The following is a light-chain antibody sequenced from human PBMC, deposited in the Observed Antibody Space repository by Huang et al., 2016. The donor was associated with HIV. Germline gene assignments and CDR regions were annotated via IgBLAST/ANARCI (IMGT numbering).Light chain of an antibody. J-gene: IGKJ5*01. CDR2: DAS. CDR3: QCRSTWPPVT. CDR1: QSVGSY. Sequence: EIVLTQSPATLSLSPGERATLSCGTNQSVGSYLAWYQQKRGQPPRLLIYDASDRATDIPARFSGSGSGTDFTLTSSNLEPEDCAVYFCQCRSTWPPVTFGQGTRLEIK. V-gene: IGKV3-11*01.